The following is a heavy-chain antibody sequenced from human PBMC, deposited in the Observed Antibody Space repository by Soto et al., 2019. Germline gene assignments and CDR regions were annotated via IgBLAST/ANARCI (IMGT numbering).Heavy chain of an antibody. V-gene: IGHV3-21*01. CDR2: ISSTTNYI. J-gene: IGHJ4*02. CDR3: ARESEDLTSNFDY. Sequence: GGSLRLSCAASGFTFTRYSMNWVRQAPGKGLEWVSSISSTTNYIYYADSMKGRFTVSRDNAKNSVYLEMNSLSAEDTALYYCARESEDLTSNFDYWGQGTLVTSPQ. CDR1: GFTFTRYS.